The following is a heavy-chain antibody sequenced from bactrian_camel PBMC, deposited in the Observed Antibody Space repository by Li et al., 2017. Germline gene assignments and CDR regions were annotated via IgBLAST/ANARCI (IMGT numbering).Heavy chain of an antibody. CDR1: GYSAVTLC. J-gene: IGHJ4*01. V-gene: IGHV3S36*01. CDR2: INSDGGTR. Sequence: VQLVESGGGSVEAGGSLRLSCAAASGYSAVTLCMGWFRQAPGKGLEWVSQINSDGGTRLYAGSVKGRFTISRDNAKNTSYLEMNNLKPEDTAVYYCATSSAWLKNFGQGTQVTVS. D-gene: IGHD1*01.